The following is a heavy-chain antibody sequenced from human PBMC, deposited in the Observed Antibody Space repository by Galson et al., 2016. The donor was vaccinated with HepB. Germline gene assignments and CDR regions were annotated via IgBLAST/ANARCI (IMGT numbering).Heavy chain of an antibody. V-gene: IGHV1-46*01. CDR2: IHPSGVTT. CDR3: AKDSNNWSFDY. D-gene: IGHD1-1*01. Sequence: SVKVSCKASGYSFANYHMQWVRQAPGQGLECMGTIHPSGVTTKLAQKFRDRLTLTRDTSTGTFYLELTSLRSGDTAIYFCAKDSNNWSFDYWGQGTLVTVSS. J-gene: IGHJ4*02. CDR1: GYSFANYH.